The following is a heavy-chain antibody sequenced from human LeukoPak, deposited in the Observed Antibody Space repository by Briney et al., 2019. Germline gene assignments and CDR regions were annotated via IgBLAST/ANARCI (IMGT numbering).Heavy chain of an antibody. CDR3: ARDPGIVATTPNWFDP. J-gene: IGHJ5*02. Sequence: ASVKVSCKASGYTFTSYGISWVRQAPGQGLEWMGWISAYNGNTNYAQKLQGRVTMTTDTSTSTAYMELRSLRSDDTVVYYCARDPGIVATTPNWFDPWGQGALVTVSS. D-gene: IGHD5-12*01. V-gene: IGHV1-18*04. CDR2: ISAYNGNT. CDR1: GYTFTSYG.